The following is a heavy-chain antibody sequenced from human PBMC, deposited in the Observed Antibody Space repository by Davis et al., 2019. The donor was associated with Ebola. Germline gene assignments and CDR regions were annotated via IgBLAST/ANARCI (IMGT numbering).Heavy chain of an antibody. J-gene: IGHJ4*02. Sequence: GESLNISCKGSGYSFTSYWIGWVRQMPGKGLEWMGIIYPGDSDTRYSPSFQGQVTISAAKSISTAYLQCSSLKASDTAMYYCARQWRSYRESDYWGQGTLVTVSS. D-gene: IGHD3-16*02. V-gene: IGHV5-51*01. CDR1: GYSFTSYW. CDR2: IYPGDSDT. CDR3: ARQWRSYRESDY.